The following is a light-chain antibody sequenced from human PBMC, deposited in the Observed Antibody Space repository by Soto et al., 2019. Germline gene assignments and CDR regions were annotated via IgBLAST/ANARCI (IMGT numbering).Light chain of an antibody. CDR3: QQYGSSAWT. Sequence: IVLTQSPGTPSLSPGERATHSLTASQSVSSYLAWYQQKPGQAPRLLIYGVHSRATGIPDRFSGSGSGTDFTLTISRLDPEDSAVYYCQQYGSSAWTFGQGTKVDIK. CDR2: GVH. CDR1: QSVSSY. J-gene: IGKJ1*01. V-gene: IGKV3-20*01.